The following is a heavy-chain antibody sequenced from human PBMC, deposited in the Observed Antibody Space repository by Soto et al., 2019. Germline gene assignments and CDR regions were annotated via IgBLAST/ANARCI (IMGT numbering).Heavy chain of an antibody. D-gene: IGHD6-13*01. V-gene: IGHV4-34*01. CDR3: ARMGPSSSWYTALNWFDP. Sequence: QVQLQQWGAGLLKPSETLSLTCAVYGGSFSGYYWSWIRQPPGKGLEWIGEINHSGSTNYNPSLKSRVIISVDTSKNQFSLKLSSVTAADTAVYYCARMGPSSSWYTALNWFDPWGQGTLVTVSS. CDR1: GGSFSGYY. J-gene: IGHJ5*02. CDR2: INHSGST.